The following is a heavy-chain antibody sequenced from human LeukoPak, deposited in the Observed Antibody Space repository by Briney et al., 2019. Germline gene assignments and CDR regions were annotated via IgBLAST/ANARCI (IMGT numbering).Heavy chain of an antibody. CDR3: ARGGGYCSSTSCYTGIIRGWFDP. J-gene: IGHJ5*02. V-gene: IGHV1-2*02. CDR2: INPNSGGT. D-gene: IGHD2-2*02. CDR1: GYTFTGYY. Sequence: ASVKVSCKASGYTFTGYYMHWVRQAPGQGLEWMGWINPNSGGTNYAQKFQGRVTMTRDTSISTAYMELRSLRSDDTAVYYCARGGGYCSSTSCYTGIIRGWFDPRGQGTLVTVSS.